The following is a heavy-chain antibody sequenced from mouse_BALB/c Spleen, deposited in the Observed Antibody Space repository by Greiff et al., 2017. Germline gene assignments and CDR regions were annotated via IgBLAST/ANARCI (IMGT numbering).Heavy chain of an antibody. CDR1: GFTFSSYA. J-gene: IGHJ2*01. CDR3: ARPDYYGSSYWFDY. D-gene: IGHD1-1*01. V-gene: IGHV5-6-5*01. Sequence: EVQLVESGGGLVKPGGSLKLSCAASGFTFSSYAMSWVRQTPEKRLEWVATISSGGSTYYPDSVKGRFTISRDNARNILYLQMSSLRSEDTAMYYCARPDYYGSSYWFDYWGQGTTLTVSS. CDR2: ISSGGST.